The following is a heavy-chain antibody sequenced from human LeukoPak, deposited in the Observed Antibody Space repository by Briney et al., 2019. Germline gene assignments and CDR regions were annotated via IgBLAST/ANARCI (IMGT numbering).Heavy chain of an antibody. J-gene: IGHJ4*02. V-gene: IGHV3-23*01. CDR2: IGGSGSST. Sequence: GGSLRLSCAASEFTFSSYTMNWVRQAPGKRLEWVSAIGGSGSSTYYADSVKGRFTISRDNSKNMLHLQMNSLRAEDTAVYYCAKSRGSGTYYKGNDYWGQGTLVTVSS. CDR3: AKSRGSGTYYKGNDY. CDR1: EFTFSSYT. D-gene: IGHD3-10*01.